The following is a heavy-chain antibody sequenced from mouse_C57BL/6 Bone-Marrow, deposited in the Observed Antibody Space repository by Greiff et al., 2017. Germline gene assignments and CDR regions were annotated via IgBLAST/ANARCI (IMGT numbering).Heavy chain of an antibody. V-gene: IGHV1-69*01. Sequence: QVQLQQSGAELVMPGASVKLSCKASGYTFTSYWMHWVKQRPGQGLEWIGEIDPSDSYTNYNQKFKGKSTLTVDKSSSTAYMQLSSLTSEDSAVYYCAVIFFDYWGQGTTLTVSS. J-gene: IGHJ2*01. CDR3: AVIFFDY. CDR2: IDPSDSYT. CDR1: GYTFTSYW.